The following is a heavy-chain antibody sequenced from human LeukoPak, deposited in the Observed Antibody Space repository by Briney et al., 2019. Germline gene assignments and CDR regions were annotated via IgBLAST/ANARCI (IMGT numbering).Heavy chain of an antibody. CDR3: AKDLTMIVVVLTPDY. Sequence: GGSLRLSCAASGFTFSSYGMHRVRQAPGKGLEWVAVISYDGSNKYYADSVKGRFTISRDNSKNTLYLQMNSLRAEDTAVYYCAKDLTMIVVVLTPDYWGQGTLVTVSS. CDR1: GFTFSSYG. V-gene: IGHV3-30*18. D-gene: IGHD3-22*01. CDR2: ISYDGSNK. J-gene: IGHJ4*02.